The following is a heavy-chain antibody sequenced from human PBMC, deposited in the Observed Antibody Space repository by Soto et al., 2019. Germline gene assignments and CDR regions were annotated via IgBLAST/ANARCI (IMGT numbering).Heavy chain of an antibody. J-gene: IGHJ6*02. CDR3: AKDEGIAVAGTHYYGMDV. Sequence: QVQLVESGGGVVQPGRSLRLSCAASGFTFSSYGMHWVRQAPGKGLEWVAVISSDGSNKYYADCMKGRFTISRDNSKNTLYLQINSLRAEDTAVYYCAKDEGIAVAGTHYYGMDVWGQGTTGTVS. V-gene: IGHV3-30*18. CDR2: ISSDGSNK. D-gene: IGHD6-19*01. CDR1: GFTFSSYG.